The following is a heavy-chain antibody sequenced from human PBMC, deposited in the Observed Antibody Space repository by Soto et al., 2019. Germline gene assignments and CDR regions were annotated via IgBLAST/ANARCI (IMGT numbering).Heavy chain of an antibody. J-gene: IGHJ4*02. V-gene: IGHV3-23*01. Sequence: QPGGSLRLSCSASAINFRSYAMSWVRQAPGKGLEWVSAVGGSGSDTYYADSVKGRFTISRDDSKNTLYLHMSSLRVEDTAIYYCAKRQSFDFWSGYIPFFDCWGQGTPVTVSS. CDR1: AINFRSYA. D-gene: IGHD3-3*01. CDR3: AKRQSFDFWSGYIPFFDC. CDR2: VGGSGSDT.